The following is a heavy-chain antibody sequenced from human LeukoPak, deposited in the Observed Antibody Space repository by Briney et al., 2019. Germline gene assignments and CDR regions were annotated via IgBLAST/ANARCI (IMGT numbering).Heavy chain of an antibody. CDR2: TRYDGSNK. CDR3: AKWIAAAGANYYYYMDV. V-gene: IGHV3-30*02. CDR1: GFTFSSYG. Sequence: PGGSLRLSCAASGFTFSSYGMHWVRQAPGKGLEWVASTRYDGSNKYYADSVKGRFTISRDNSKNTLYLQMNSLRAEDTAVYHCAKWIAAAGANYYYYMDVWGKGTTVTVSS. J-gene: IGHJ6*03. D-gene: IGHD6-13*01.